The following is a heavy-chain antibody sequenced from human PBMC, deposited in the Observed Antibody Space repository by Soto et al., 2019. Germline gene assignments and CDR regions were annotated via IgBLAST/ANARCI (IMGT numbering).Heavy chain of an antibody. CDR2: INSAGSST. Sequence: EVQLVESGGGLVQPGGSLRLSCAASGFTFSSYWMHWVRQAPGKGLVWVSRINSAGSSTSYADSVKGRFTSSRDNAKNTLYLQMNRLRAEVTAVYYCARVYGSSSVMFGPWGQGTLVTVSS. CDR1: GFTFSSYW. V-gene: IGHV3-74*01. CDR3: ARVYGSSSVMFGP. J-gene: IGHJ5*02. D-gene: IGHD6-6*01.